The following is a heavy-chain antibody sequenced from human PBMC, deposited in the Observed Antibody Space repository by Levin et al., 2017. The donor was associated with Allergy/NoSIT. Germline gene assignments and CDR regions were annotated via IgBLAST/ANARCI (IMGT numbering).Heavy chain of an antibody. J-gene: IGHJ6*03. CDR2: IYYSGST. CDR1: GGSISSYY. Sequence: SETLSLTCTVSGGSISSYYWSWIRQPPGKGLEWIGYIYYSGSTNYNPSLKSRVTISVDTSKNQFSLKLSSVTAADTAVYYCARVPRGWAVGVAARRVDYYYYMDVWGKGTTVTVSS. CDR3: ARVPRGWAVGVAARRVDYYYYMDV. V-gene: IGHV4-59*01. D-gene: IGHD6-6*01.